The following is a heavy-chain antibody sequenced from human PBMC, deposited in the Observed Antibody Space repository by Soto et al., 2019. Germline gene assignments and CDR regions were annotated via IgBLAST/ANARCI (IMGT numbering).Heavy chain of an antibody. Sequence: QVQLQQWGAGLLKPSETLSLTCAVYGGSFSGYYWSWIRQPPGKGLEWIGEINHSGSTNYNPSLKIRVIISVDASKNQVSLKVSSVTAADTAVYYCARLRRVFGYYYGMDVWGQGTTVTVSS. CDR1: GGSFSGYY. V-gene: IGHV4-34*01. D-gene: IGHD3-3*01. CDR2: INHSGST. J-gene: IGHJ6*02. CDR3: ARLRRVFGYYYGMDV.